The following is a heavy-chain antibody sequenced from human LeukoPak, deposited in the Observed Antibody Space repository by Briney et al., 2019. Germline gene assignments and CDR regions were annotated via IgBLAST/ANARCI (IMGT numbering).Heavy chain of an antibody. D-gene: IGHD6-19*01. Sequence: GGCLSPARLLVAPSLGMVSTGCDSQAPGKGLEWVSAISDSGGSTSYADSVKGRFTISRDNSKDTLYLQMNSLRAEDTAVYYCAKEARAVARYQFFDCWGQGTLVTVSS. V-gene: IGHV3-23*01. CDR3: AKEARAVARYQFFDC. J-gene: IGHJ4*02. CDR2: ISDSGGST. CDR1: VAPSLGMVS.